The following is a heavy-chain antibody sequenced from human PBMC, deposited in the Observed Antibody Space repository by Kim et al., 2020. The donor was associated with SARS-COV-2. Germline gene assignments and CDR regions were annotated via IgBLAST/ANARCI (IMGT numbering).Heavy chain of an antibody. Sequence: SETLSLTCTVSGGSISSYYWSWIRQPPGKGLEWIGYIYYSGSTNYNPSLKSRVTISVDTSKHQFSLKLSSVTAADTAVYYCAREVLGWGNWFDPWGQGTLVTVSS. V-gene: IGHV4-59*13. CDR3: AREVLGWGNWFDP. J-gene: IGHJ5*02. CDR2: IYYSGST. CDR1: GGSISSYY. D-gene: IGHD3-3*01.